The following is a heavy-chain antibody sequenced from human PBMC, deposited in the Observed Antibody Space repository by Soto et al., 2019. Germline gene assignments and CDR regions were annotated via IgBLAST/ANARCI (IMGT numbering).Heavy chain of an antibody. Sequence: SVKVSCKASGGGFSTYAITWVRQAPGQGLEWMGGITPIFDTTNYAQKFQGRVTITADESTTTVHMELTSLTSEDTAVYYCATGGTTVTRPFDYWGHGTLVTVSS. J-gene: IGHJ4*01. V-gene: IGHV1-69*13. CDR1: GGGFSTYA. CDR3: ATGGTTVTRPFDY. D-gene: IGHD4-17*01. CDR2: ITPIFDTT.